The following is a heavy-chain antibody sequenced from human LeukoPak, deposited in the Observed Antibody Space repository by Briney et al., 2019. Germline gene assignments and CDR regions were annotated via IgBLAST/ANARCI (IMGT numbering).Heavy chain of an antibody. CDR1: GYTFTSYG. D-gene: IGHD3-9*01. CDR2: LSAYNGNT. J-gene: IGHJ3*02. CDR3: ASPRNDVLRYFDWLTDAFDI. V-gene: IGHV1-18*01. Sequence: GASVKVSCKASGYTFTSYGISWVRQAPGQGLEWMGWLSAYNGNTHYAQKLQGRVTMTTDTSTSTDYMELRSLRSDDTAVYYCASPRNDVLRYFDWLTDAFDIWGQGTMVTVSS.